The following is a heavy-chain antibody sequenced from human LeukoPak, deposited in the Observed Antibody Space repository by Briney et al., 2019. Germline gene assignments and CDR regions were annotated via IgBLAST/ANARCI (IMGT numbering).Heavy chain of an antibody. CDR3: SSLSESYNFKYFDLDV. CDR1: GYTFTSYD. Sequence: ASVKVSCKASGYTFTSYDINWVRQATGQGLEWMGWMNPNSGNTGYAQKFQGRVTMTRNTSISTAYMELSSLRSEDTAVYYCSSLSESYNFKYFDLDVWGKGTTVTVSS. J-gene: IGHJ6*03. D-gene: IGHD1-26*01. V-gene: IGHV1-8*01. CDR2: MNPNSGNT.